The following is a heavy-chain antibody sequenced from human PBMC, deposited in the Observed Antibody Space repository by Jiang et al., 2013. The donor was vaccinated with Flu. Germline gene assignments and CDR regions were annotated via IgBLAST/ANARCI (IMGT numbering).Heavy chain of an antibody. V-gene: IGHV4-59*13. Sequence: GPGLVKPSETLSLTCTVSGGSISSYYWSWIRQPPGKGLEWIGYIYYSGSTNYNPSLKSRVTISVDTSKNQFSLKLSSVTAADTAVYYCAGETYYYDSSGYLSGSYFDYVGPGNPGHRLL. CDR1: GGSISSYY. CDR2: IYYSGST. D-gene: IGHD3-22*01. CDR3: AGETYYYDSSGYLSGSYFDY. J-gene: IGHJ4*02.